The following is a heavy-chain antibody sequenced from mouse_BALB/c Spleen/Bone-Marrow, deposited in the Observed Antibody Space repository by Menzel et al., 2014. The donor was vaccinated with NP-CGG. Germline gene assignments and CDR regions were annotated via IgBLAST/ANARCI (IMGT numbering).Heavy chain of an antibody. D-gene: IGHD1-2*01. CDR1: GFGFSRYW. CDR2: INPASSTI. Sequence: EVKLVESGGGLVQPGGSLLLSCAASGFGFSRYWMSWVRQAPGKGLDWIGDINPASSTINYSPSLKDKFIISRDNAKSTLHQQLHKAKYEDTGRYYCARLKYNINLCFGGDGPTVT. V-gene: IGHV4-1*02. CDR3: ARLKYNINLCF. J-gene: IGHJ1*01.